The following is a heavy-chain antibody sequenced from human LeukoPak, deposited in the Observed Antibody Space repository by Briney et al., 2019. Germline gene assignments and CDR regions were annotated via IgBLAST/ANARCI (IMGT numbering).Heavy chain of an antibody. V-gene: IGHV4-4*02. D-gene: IGHD5-24*01. CDR3: ARGTEADGTFMFDF. J-gene: IGHJ4*02. Sequence: SETLSLTCAVSGDSMTSNNWWSWVRQPPGKGLEWIGDIYHTGRTNYNPSLKSRVTISVDKSKKQFSLKLDSVTAADTAVYYCARGTEADGTFMFDFWGQGTLVTVSS. CDR2: IYHTGRT. CDR1: GDSMTSNNW.